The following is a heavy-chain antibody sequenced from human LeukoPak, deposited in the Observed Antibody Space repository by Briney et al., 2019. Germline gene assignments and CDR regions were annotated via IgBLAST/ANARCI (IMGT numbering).Heavy chain of an antibody. V-gene: IGHV4-39*01. CDR3: ARLPYYYDSSGYYLFDY. J-gene: IGHJ4*02. CDR2: IHYSGST. D-gene: IGHD3-22*01. CDR1: GGSISSSSYY. Sequence: SETLSLTCTVSGGSISSSSYYWGWIRQPPGKGREWIGSIHYSGSTYYNPSLQRPVTISVDTPKNQFSLKLSSVPAPDTAVYYCARLPYYYDSSGYYLFDYWGQGTLVTVSS.